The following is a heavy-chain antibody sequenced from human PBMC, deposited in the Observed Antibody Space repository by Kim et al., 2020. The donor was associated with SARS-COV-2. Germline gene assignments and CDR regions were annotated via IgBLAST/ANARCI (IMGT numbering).Heavy chain of an antibody. CDR1: GFTFSSYW. CDR2: IKQDGSEK. D-gene: IGHD3-9*01. CDR3: ARDPVLRYFEWKDYYYGMDA. Sequence: GGSLRLSCAASGFTFSSYWMSWVRQAPGKGLEWVANIKQDGSEKYYVDSVKGRFTISRDNAKNSLYLQMNSLRAEDTAVYYCARDPVLRYFEWKDYYYGMDAWGQGATLTVSS. J-gene: IGHJ6*02. V-gene: IGHV3-7*01.